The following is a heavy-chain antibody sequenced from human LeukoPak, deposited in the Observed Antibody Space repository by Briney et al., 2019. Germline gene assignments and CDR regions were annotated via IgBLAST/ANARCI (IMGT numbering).Heavy chain of an antibody. CDR3: ARDRSGSYPYYFDY. V-gene: IGHV3-21*01. CDR2: ISSRSVYI. CDR1: GFTFSDYS. Sequence: GGSLRLSCAVSGFTFSDYSMNWVRQAPGKGLEWVSSISSRSVYIYYADSVRGRFTISRDNAKDSLYLQMDSLRAEDTAVYYCARDRSGSYPYYFDYWDQGGLVTVSS. D-gene: IGHD3-16*01. J-gene: IGHJ4*02.